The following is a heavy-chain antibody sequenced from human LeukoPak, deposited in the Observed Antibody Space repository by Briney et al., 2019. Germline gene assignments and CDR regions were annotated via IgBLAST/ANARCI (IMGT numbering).Heavy chain of an antibody. D-gene: IGHD7-27*01. CDR2: IYYSGST. CDR1: GGSISGYY. V-gene: IGHV4-59*12. CDR3: ARGKTGYYYYYYYMDV. J-gene: IGHJ6*03. Sequence: SETLSLTCTVSGGSISGYYWSWIRQPPGKGLEWIGYIYYSGSTNYNPSLKSRVTISVDTSKNQFSLKLSSVTAADTAVYYCARGKTGYYYYYYYMDVWGKGTTVTVSS.